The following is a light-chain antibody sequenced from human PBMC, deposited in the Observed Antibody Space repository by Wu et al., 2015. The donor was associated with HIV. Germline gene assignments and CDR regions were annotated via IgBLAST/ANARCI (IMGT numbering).Light chain of an antibody. V-gene: IGKV3-15*01. J-gene: IGKJ2*03. CDR2: DAS. CDR1: QTVTRSL. Sequence: EIVLTQSPDTLSLSPGERATLSCRASQTVTRSLLAWYQQKPGQAPRLLIYDASTRATGIPARFSGSGSGTEFTLTISSLQSEDFAVYYCQQYEGWPPYSFGQGTKAGDQT. CDR3: QQYEGWPPYS.